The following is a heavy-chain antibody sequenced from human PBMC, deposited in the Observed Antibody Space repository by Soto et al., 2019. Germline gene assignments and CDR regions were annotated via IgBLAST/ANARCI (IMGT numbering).Heavy chain of an antibody. D-gene: IGHD2-15*01. CDR1: GGTFSSYA. Sequence: SVKVSCKASGGTFSSYAISWVRQAPGQALEWMGGIIPIFGTANYAQKFQGRVTITADESTSTAYMELSSLRSEDTAVYYCARGSPYCSGGSCYSVTYGMDVWGQGTTVTVSS. CDR3: ARGSPYCSGGSCYSVTYGMDV. CDR2: IIPIFGTA. V-gene: IGHV1-69*13. J-gene: IGHJ6*02.